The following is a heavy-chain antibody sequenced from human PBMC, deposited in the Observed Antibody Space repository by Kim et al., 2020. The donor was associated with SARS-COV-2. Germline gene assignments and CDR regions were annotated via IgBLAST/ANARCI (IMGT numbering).Heavy chain of an antibody. V-gene: IGHV4-34*01. J-gene: IGHJ6*02. CDR1: GGSFSGYY. D-gene: IGHD5-12*01. Sequence: SETLSLTCSVYGGSFSGYYWNWIRQPPGKGLEWIGEINHSGSTNYNPYLKSRVTISVETSKNQFSLKLSSVTAADTAVYYCARVLLEYGYNRISRDYGMDAWGQGTTVTASS. CDR3: ARVLLEYGYNRISRDYGMDA. CDR2: INHSGST.